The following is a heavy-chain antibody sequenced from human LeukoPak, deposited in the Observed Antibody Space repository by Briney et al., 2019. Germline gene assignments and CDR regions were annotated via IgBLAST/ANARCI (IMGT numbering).Heavy chain of an antibody. D-gene: IGHD5-18*01. CDR2: IKQDGSEK. CDR1: GFTFSSYW. Sequence: GGSLRLSCAASGFTFSSYWMSWVRQAPGKGLEWVANIKQDGSEKSYVDSVKGRFTISRDNTKNSLYLQMNSLRAEDTAVYYCSKGHQLWLLEYYFDYWGQGTLVTVSS. V-gene: IGHV3-7*01. J-gene: IGHJ4*02. CDR3: SKGHQLWLLEYYFDY.